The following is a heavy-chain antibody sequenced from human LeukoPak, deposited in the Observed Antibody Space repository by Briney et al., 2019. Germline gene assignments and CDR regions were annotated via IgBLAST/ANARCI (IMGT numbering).Heavy chain of an antibody. CDR1: GYTFSSYD. CDR2: MNPNSGDR. CDR3: ARVLCSSTIRFPFDP. J-gene: IGHJ5*02. D-gene: IGHD2-2*01. Sequence: ASVKVSCKASGYTFSSYDINWVRQATGQGLEWMGWMNPNSGDRGYALKFQGRVTFTRSTSISTAYMELSSLRSEDTAVYYCARVLCSSTIRFPFDPWGQGTLVTVSS. V-gene: IGHV1-8*03.